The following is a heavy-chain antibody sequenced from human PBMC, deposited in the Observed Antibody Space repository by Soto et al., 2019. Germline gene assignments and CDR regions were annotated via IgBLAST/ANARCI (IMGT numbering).Heavy chain of an antibody. CDR3: ARGKGVFWVLNNWFDP. CDR1: GGCFSGYY. V-gene: IGHV4-34*01. D-gene: IGHD3-10*01. J-gene: IGHJ5*02. CDR2: INHSGST. Sequence: QVQLPQWGAGLLKPSETLSLTCAVYGGCFSGYYWSWIRQPPGKGLEWSGEINHSGSTNYKPSLTSRVTISVDTSRNQFSLKLSFVTAADTAVYYCARGKGVFWVLNNWFDPWGQGTLVTVSS.